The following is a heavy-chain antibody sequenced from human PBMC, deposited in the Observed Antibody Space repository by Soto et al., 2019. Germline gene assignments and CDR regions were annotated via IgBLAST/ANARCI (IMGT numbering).Heavy chain of an antibody. J-gene: IGHJ4*02. CDR2: VYNSGST. CDR3: ARYRREEVAGYTLDN. D-gene: IGHD2-15*01. V-gene: IGHV4-59*01. Sequence: PSETLSLTCTVSGGSISSNYWTWIRQPPGKGLEWIGYVYNSGSTNYNPSLKSRVTISEDTSKSQFSLKVNSMTAADTAVYYCARYRREEVAGYTLDNWGQGMLGTVCS. CDR1: GGSISSNY.